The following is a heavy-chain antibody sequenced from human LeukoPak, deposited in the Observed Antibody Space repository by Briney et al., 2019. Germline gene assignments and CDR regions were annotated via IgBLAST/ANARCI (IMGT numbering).Heavy chain of an antibody. Sequence: PSETLSLTCTVSGGSISSYYWSWIRQPPGKGLEWIGYIYYSGSTNYNPSLKSRVTISVDTSKNQFSLKLSSVTAADTAVYYCARGIVGATTYDYWGQGTLATVSS. CDR3: ARGIVGATTYDY. V-gene: IGHV4-59*01. CDR1: GGSISSYY. J-gene: IGHJ4*02. CDR2: IYYSGST. D-gene: IGHD1-26*01.